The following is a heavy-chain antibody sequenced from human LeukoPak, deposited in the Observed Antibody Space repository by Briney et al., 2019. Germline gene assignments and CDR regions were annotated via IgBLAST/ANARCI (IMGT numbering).Heavy chain of an antibody. Sequence: ASVKVSCKASGYTFTSYDINWVRQATGQGLEWMGWMNPNSGNTGYAQKFQGRVTMTRNTSTSTAYMELSSLRSEDTAVYYCARRGYSSSWTYYYYYYGMDVWGQGTTVTVSS. CDR1: GYTFTSYD. CDR2: MNPNSGNT. D-gene: IGHD6-13*01. J-gene: IGHJ6*02. CDR3: ARRGYSSSWTYYYYYYGMDV. V-gene: IGHV1-8*01.